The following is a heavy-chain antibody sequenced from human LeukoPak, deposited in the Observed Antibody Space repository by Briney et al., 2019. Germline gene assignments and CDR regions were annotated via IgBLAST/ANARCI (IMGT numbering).Heavy chain of an antibody. CDR3: ARFDYYGMDV. J-gene: IGHJ6*02. V-gene: IGHV3-21*01. CDR2: ISSSSSYI. CDR1: GFSITAYY. Sequence: PGGSLRLSCAASGFSITAYYLSWVRQSPGKGLEWVSSISSSSSYIYYADSVKGRFTISRDNAKNSLYLQMNSLRAEDTAVYYCARFDYYGMDVWGQGTTVTVSS.